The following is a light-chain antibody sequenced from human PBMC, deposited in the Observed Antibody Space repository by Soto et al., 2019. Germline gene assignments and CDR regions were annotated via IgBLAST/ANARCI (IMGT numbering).Light chain of an antibody. Sequence: DIQMTQSPSSLSASVGDTVTITCRASQGISNYLAWYQQKPGKVPKLLIYAASTLHSWVPSRFSGSGSGADFTLTISSLQPEDVASYYCQEYNSALWTFGQGTKVEIK. V-gene: IGKV1-27*01. CDR1: QGISNY. CDR3: QEYNSALWT. CDR2: AAS. J-gene: IGKJ1*01.